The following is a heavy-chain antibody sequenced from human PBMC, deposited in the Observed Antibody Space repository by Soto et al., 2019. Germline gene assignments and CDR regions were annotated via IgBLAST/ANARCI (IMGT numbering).Heavy chain of an antibody. J-gene: IGHJ4*02. V-gene: IGHV3-7*01. Sequence: GALRLSCAASGFTFSSYWMNWVRQAPGKGLEWVANINQDGNEDNLLDSVKGRFTISRDNAKNSLFLQMNSLRVDDTAVYYCARTGDGHHDSLDYWGQGALVTVSS. CDR1: GFTFSSYW. CDR2: INQDGNED. CDR3: ARTGDGHHDSLDY. D-gene: IGHD1-1*01.